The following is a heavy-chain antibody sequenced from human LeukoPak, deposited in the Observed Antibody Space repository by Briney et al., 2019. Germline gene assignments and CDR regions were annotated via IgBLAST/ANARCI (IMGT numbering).Heavy chain of an antibody. J-gene: IGHJ6*02. CDR3: ARVLSTGYSGYADYYYYGMDV. CDR2: MNPNSGNT. CDR1: GFTFTSYD. Sequence: ASVKVSCKASGFTFTSYDINWVRQASGQGLEWMGWMNPNSGNTGYAQKFQGRVTMTRNTSISTAYMELSSLRSEGTAVYYCARVLSTGYSGYADYYYYGMDVWGQGTTVTVSS. D-gene: IGHD5-12*01. V-gene: IGHV1-8*01.